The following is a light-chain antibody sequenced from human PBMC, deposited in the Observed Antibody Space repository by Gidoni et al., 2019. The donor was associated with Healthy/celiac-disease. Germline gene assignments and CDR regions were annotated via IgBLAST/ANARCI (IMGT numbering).Light chain of an antibody. CDR2: DAS. CDR3: QQYDNRPLIT. V-gene: IGKV1-33*01. J-gene: IGKJ3*01. CDR1: QDISNY. Sequence: DMHMTQSTSSLSASVGDRVTITCQASQDISNYLKWYQQKPGKAPKLLIYDASNLEKGVPSRFSGSGSGTDFTFTISSLQPEDIATYYCQQYDNRPLITFGPGTKVDIK.